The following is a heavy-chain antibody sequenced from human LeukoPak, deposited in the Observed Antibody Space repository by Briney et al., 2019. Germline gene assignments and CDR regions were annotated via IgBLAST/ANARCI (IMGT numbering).Heavy chain of an antibody. CDR3: ATYRGGSYTTWYFDL. D-gene: IGHD1-26*01. V-gene: IGHV3-30*03. Sequence: PGRSLRLSCAASGFTFSSYGTHWVREAPGKGLECVAVISYDGSNKYYADSVKGRFTISRDNSKNTLYLQMNSLRAEDTAVYYCATYRGGSYTTWYFDLWGRGTLVTVSS. CDR2: ISYDGSNK. CDR1: GFTFSSYG. J-gene: IGHJ2*01.